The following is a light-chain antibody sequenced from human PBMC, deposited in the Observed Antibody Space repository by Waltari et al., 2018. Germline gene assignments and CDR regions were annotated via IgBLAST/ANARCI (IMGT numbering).Light chain of an antibody. Sequence: IQMTQSPSNLSASVGDRVIITCRAGQDISTWLSWFQQKPGKAPKLLLYQASTLPTGVPSRFTGSKAGAECTLTISSLQPDDFATSYCQQCKNSRTFGHGTRVEVK. CDR2: QAS. J-gene: IGKJ1*01. CDR1: QDISTW. CDR3: QQCKNSRT. V-gene: IGKV1-5*03.